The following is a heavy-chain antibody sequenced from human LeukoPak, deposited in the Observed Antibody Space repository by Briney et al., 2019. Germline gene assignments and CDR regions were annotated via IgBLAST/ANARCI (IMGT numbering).Heavy chain of an antibody. D-gene: IGHD3-22*01. CDR2: INHSGST. CDR1: GGSFSGYY. CDR3: ARSSEGSGYYYFPFDY. J-gene: IGHJ4*02. V-gene: IGHV4-34*01. Sequence: PSETLCLTCAVYGGSFSGYYWSWIRQPPGEGLEWIGEINHSGSTNYNPSLKSRVTISVDTSKNQFSLKLSSVTAADTAVYYCARSSEGSGYYYFPFDYWGQGTLVTVSS.